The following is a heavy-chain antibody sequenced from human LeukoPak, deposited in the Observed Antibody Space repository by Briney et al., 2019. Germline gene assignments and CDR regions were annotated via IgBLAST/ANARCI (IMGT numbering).Heavy chain of an antibody. V-gene: IGHV4-34*01. J-gene: IGHJ5*02. CDR3: ARAPYDYVWGSYRYYAGNWFDP. Sequence: SETLSLTCTVSGGSISSYYWSWIRQPPGKGLEWIGEINHSGSTNYNPSLKSRVTISVDTSKNQFSLKLSSVTAADTAVYYCARAPYDYVWGSYRYYAGNWFDPWGQGTLVTVSS. CDR2: INHSGST. CDR1: GGSISSYY. D-gene: IGHD3-16*02.